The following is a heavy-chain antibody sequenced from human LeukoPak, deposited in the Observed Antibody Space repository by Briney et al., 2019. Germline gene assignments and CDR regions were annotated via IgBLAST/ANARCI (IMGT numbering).Heavy chain of an antibody. Sequence: GGSLRLSCAASGFTFSSYAMSWVRQAPGKGLEWVSAISGSGGSTYYADSVKGRFTISRDNSKNTLYLQMNSLRAEDTAVYYCAKTSVAALGPNWFDPWGQGTLVTVSS. CDR1: GFTFSSYA. CDR3: AKTSVAALGPNWFDP. CDR2: ISGSGGST. J-gene: IGHJ5*02. V-gene: IGHV3-23*01. D-gene: IGHD6-19*01.